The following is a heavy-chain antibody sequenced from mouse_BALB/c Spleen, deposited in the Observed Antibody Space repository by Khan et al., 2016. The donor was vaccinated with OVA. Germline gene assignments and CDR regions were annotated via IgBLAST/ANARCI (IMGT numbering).Heavy chain of an antibody. Sequence: QVQLKESGPGLVAPSQSLSITCTVAGFSLTSYGVNWVRQPPGKGLEWLGVIWGDGSTNYHSTLMSRLSISKDNSQSQVFLKLSSLQTDDTATYYDAKGGTANYYAMDYWGQGTSVTVSS. CDR1: GFSLTSYG. D-gene: IGHD1-2*01. V-gene: IGHV2-3*01. J-gene: IGHJ4*01. CDR3: AKGGTANYYAMDY. CDR2: IWGDGST.